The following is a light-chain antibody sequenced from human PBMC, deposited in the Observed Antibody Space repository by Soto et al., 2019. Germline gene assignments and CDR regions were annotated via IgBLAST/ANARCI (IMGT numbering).Light chain of an antibody. CDR3: SSHAGIKNVV. V-gene: IGLV2-8*01. J-gene: IGLJ3*02. CDR2: EVT. Sequence: QSVLTQPPSASGSPGQSVTISCTGTSSDVGGYNYVSWYQQHPGKAPRLMVYEVTKRPSGVPARFSGSKSGNTASLTVPGLQAEDEADYYCSSHAGIKNVVFGGGTKLTVL. CDR1: SSDVGGYNY.